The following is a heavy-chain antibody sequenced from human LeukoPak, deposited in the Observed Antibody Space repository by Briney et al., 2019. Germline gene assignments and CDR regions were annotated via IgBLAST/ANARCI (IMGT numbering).Heavy chain of an antibody. CDR2: INPNSGGT. D-gene: IGHD2-15*01. J-gene: IGHJ4*02. CDR3: ARDRGYVSGSPCDY. CDR1: GYTFTGYY. Sequence: ASVKVSCKASGYTFTGYYMHWVRQAPGQGLEWMGWINPNSGGTNYAQKLQGRVTMTTDTSTTTAYMELRSLRSDDTAVYYCARDRGYVSGSPCDYWGQGTLVTVSS. V-gene: IGHV1-2*02.